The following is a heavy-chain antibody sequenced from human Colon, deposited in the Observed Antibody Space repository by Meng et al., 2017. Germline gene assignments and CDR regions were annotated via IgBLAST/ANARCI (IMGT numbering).Heavy chain of an antibody. V-gene: IGHV4-38-2*02. Sequence: SETLSLTCIVSDYSVSSGYFWGWIRQPPGKGLEWIGSSYHSGTTYYNPSLKSRLTVSVDTSKNQVSLRLTSVTAADTAVYFCARGGGLGFDSWGQGTLVTVSS. CDR3: ARGGGLGFDS. J-gene: IGHJ4*02. CDR2: SYHSGTT. D-gene: IGHD3-16*01. CDR1: DYSVSSGYF.